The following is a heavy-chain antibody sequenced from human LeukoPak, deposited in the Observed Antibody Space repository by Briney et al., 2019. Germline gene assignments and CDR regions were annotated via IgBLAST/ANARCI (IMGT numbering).Heavy chain of an antibody. CDR3: AGAGGSYRAHTVDY. CDR2: IGGSGAGT. Sequence: GGSLRLSCAASGSTFSNYAMTWVRQAPGKGLEWVSGIGGSGAGTYYADSVKGRFTISRDNSKNTLYLQMNSLRAEDTAVYYCAGAGGSYRAHTVDYWGQGTLVTVSS. V-gene: IGHV3-23*01. D-gene: IGHD5-12*01. J-gene: IGHJ4*02. CDR1: GSTFSNYA.